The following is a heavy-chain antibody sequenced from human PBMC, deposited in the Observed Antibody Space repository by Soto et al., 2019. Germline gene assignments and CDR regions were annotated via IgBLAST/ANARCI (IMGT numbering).Heavy chain of an antibody. V-gene: IGHV4-4*02. D-gene: IGHD1-7*01. Sequence: SEALSLTCAVSGGSFTSNNWWTWVRQPPGQGLEWIGEIYRTESTNYNPSLKSRVTISLDKSENQFSLKVTSLTAADTAVYYCASRDPGTSVDYWGQGTLVPVSS. CDR1: GGSFTSNNW. J-gene: IGHJ4*02. CDR2: IYRTEST. CDR3: ASRDPGTSVDY.